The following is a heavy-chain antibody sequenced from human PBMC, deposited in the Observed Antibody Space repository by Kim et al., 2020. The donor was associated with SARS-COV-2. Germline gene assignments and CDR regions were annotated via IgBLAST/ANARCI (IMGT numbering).Heavy chain of an antibody. CDR2: IYYSGST. Sequence: SETLSLTCTVSGGSISSYYWSWIRQPPGKGLEWIGYIYYSGSTNYNPSLKSRVTISVDTSKNQFSLKLSSVTAADTAVYYCASNGGTHYYYYMDVWGKGTTVTVSS. CDR3: ASNGGTHYYYYMDV. CDR1: GGSISSYY. D-gene: IGHD2-15*01. V-gene: IGHV4-59*01. J-gene: IGHJ6*03.